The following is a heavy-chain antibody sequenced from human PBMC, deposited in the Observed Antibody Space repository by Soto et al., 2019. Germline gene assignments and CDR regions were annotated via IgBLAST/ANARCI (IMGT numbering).Heavy chain of an antibody. D-gene: IGHD2-15*01. Sequence: EVQLVESGGGLVQPGGSLRLSCVASGFTVTDIYMNWVRQAPGKGLEWVSVIYNEFTDYADSVRGRFSISTDSSKNEQYLQMNSLSAENSAVYYCVREPRYCSGDSCSIMGDAFDIWGHGTMVTVSS. CDR2: IYNEFT. V-gene: IGHV3-66*01. J-gene: IGHJ3*02. CDR3: VREPRYCSGDSCSIMGDAFDI. CDR1: GFTVTDIY.